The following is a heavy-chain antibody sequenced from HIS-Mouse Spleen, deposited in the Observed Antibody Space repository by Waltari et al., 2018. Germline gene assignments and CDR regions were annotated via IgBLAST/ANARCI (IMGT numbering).Heavy chain of an antibody. CDR1: GFTFSSYA. J-gene: IGHJ4*02. V-gene: IGHV3-30-3*01. D-gene: IGHD6-13*01. Sequence: QVQLVESGGGVVQPGRSLRLPGAAPGFTFSSYAMHWGRQAPGKGLEWVAVISYDGSNKYYADSVKGRFTISRDNSKNTLYLQMNSLRAEDTAVYYCAREGSFYYFDYWGQGTLVTVSS. CDR3: AREGSFYYFDY. CDR2: ISYDGSNK.